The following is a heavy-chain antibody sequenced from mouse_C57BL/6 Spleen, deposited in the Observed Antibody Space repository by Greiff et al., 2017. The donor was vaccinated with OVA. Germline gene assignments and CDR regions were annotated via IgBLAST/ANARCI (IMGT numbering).Heavy chain of an antibody. CDR2: IWTGGGT. CDR1: GFSLTSYA. Sequence: VQRVESGPGLVAPSQSLSITCTVSGFSLTSYAISWVRQPPGKGLEWLGVIWTGGGTNSNSALKSRLSISKDNSKSQVFLKMNSLQTDDTARYYCARNRGYGYDEGDWYCDVWGTGTTVTVSS. J-gene: IGHJ1*03. V-gene: IGHV2-9-1*01. CDR3: ARNRGYGYDEGDWYCDV. D-gene: IGHD2-2*01.